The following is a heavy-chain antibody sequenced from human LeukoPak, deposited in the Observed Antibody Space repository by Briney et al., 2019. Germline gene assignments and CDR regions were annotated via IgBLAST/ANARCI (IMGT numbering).Heavy chain of an antibody. Sequence: SETLSLTCTVSGDSISSYYWRWIRQPPGKGLEWIGYIYYSGSTNYNPSLKSRVTISVDTSKNQFSLKLSSVTAADTAVYYCARQGGDYDILTGYYYYGMDVWGQGTTVTVSS. CDR3: ARQGGDYDILTGYYYYGMDV. CDR2: IYYSGST. CDR1: GDSISSYY. V-gene: IGHV4-59*08. D-gene: IGHD3-9*01. J-gene: IGHJ6*02.